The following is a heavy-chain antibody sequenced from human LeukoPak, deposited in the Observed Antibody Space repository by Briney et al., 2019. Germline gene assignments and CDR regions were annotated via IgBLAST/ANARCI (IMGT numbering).Heavy chain of an antibody. CDR3: AKGVGWELARIYFDY. V-gene: IGHV3-9*03. CDR1: GFTFDDYA. Sequence: GGSLRLSCAASGFTFDDYAMHWVRQAPGKGLEWVSGISWNSGSIGYADSVKGRFTISRDNAKNSLYLQMNSLRAEDMALYYCAKGVGWELARIYFDYWGQGTLVTVSS. J-gene: IGHJ4*02. CDR2: ISWNSGSI. D-gene: IGHD1-26*01.